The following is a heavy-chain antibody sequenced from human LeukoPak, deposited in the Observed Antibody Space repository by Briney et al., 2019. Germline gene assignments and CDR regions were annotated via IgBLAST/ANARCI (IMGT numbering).Heavy chain of an antibody. CDR3: ARQGFSVAGKRSWFDP. J-gene: IGHJ5*02. D-gene: IGHD6-19*01. CDR2: ILASGST. CDR1: DASISSYY. V-gene: IGHV4-4*09. Sequence: SETLSLTCTVSDASISSYYWSWIRQPPGKGLEWIGYILASGSTNYNPSLKSRVTISVDTSKNHLSLKLISVTAADTAVYYCARQGFSVAGKRSWFDPWGQGTLVTVSS.